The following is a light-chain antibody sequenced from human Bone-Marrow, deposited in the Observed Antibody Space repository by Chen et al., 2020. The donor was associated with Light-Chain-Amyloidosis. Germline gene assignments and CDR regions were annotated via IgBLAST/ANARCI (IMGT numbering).Light chain of an antibody. V-gene: IGLV1-40*01. CDR1: SANIGTVYD. CDR2: SNS. J-gene: IGLJ1*01. CDR3: AAWDGSLSGYV. Sequence: QSVLTQPPSVSGAPGQRVTISCAGSSANIGTVYDVHWYQQPPGSAPKVVIYSNSNRPSGVPDRLSGSKSGTSASLVITGLRSEDEADYYCAAWDGSLSGYVFGTGTKVIVL.